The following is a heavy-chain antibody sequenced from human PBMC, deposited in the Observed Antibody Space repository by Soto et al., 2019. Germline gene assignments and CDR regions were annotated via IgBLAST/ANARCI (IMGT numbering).Heavy chain of an antibody. Sequence: EVQLVESGGALVQPGGSLRLSCAASGFKFSIYSMNWVRQAPGKGLEWSAYITSDTKTIKYGESVKGRFTISRDNAKNSVYLQMNSLSDEDTAVYYCAGSVEGHFDYWGQGTVVTVSS. J-gene: IGHJ4*02. CDR2: ITSDTKTI. CDR1: GFKFSIYS. D-gene: IGHD6-19*01. V-gene: IGHV3-48*02. CDR3: AGSVEGHFDY.